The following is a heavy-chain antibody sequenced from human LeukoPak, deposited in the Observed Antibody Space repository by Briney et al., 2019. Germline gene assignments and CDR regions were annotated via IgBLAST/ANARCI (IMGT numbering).Heavy chain of an antibody. D-gene: IGHD4-17*01. Sequence: GGSLRLSCAASGFTFSSYAMSWVRQAPGKGLEWVSAISGSGGSTYYADSVKGRFTISRDNSKSTLYLQMNSLRAEDTAVYYCAKDCGDYEGSNWFDPWGQGTLVTVSS. CDR2: ISGSGGST. CDR1: GFTFSSYA. J-gene: IGHJ5*02. CDR3: AKDCGDYEGSNWFDP. V-gene: IGHV3-23*01.